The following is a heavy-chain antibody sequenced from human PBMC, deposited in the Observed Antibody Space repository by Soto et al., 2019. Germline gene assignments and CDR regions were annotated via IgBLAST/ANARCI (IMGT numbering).Heavy chain of an antibody. D-gene: IGHD1-26*01. CDR2: IIPILGIA. J-gene: IGHJ6*03. V-gene: IGHV1-69*04. CDR3: ARDTTTRDLYYHMDV. Sequence: SVKVSCKASGGTFSSYTISWVRQAPGQGLEWMGRIIPILGIANYAQKFQGRVTITADKSTSTAYMELSSLRSEDTAVYYCARDTTTRDLYYHMDVWGKGTTVTVSS. CDR1: GGTFSSYT.